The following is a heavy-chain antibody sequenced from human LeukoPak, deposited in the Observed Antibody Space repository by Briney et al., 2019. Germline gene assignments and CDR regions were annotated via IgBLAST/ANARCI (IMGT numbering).Heavy chain of an antibody. Sequence: PGGSLRLSCAASGFTFGAFWMSWVRQAPGKGLEWVANIKQDGSEKYYVDSVKGRFTISRDNANNILYLDMKSLRAEDSAVYYCARESLGGGDDAFDIWGQGTMVTVSS. J-gene: IGHJ3*02. V-gene: IGHV3-7*01. CDR3: ARESLGGGDDAFDI. CDR2: IKQDGSEK. CDR1: GFTFGAFW. D-gene: IGHD2-21*01.